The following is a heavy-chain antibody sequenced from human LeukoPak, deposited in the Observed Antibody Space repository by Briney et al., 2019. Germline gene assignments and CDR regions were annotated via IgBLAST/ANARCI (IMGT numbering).Heavy chain of an antibody. CDR1: GGSISSGDYY. D-gene: IGHD3-16*01. CDR2: IYYSGST. Sequence: SETLSLTCTVSGGSISSGDYYWSWIRQPPGKGLEWIGYIYYSGSTYYNPSLKSRVTISVDTSKNQISLKLSSVTAADTAVYYWARGSYVTGVDPWGQGTLVTVSS. J-gene: IGHJ5*02. CDR3: ARGSYVTGVDP. V-gene: IGHV4-30-4*01.